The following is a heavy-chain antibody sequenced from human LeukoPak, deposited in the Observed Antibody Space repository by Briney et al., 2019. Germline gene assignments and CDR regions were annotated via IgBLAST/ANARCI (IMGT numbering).Heavy chain of an antibody. CDR1: GFTFSSYG. CDR3: ANNWNYDY. Sequence: GGSLRLSCAASGFTFSSYGMHWVRQAPGKGLEWVAVISYDGSNKYYADSVKGRFTISRDDSKNTLFLQMNSLRGEDTAVYYCANNWNYDYWGQGTLVTVSS. CDR2: ISYDGSNK. J-gene: IGHJ4*02. V-gene: IGHV3-30*18. D-gene: IGHD1-7*01.